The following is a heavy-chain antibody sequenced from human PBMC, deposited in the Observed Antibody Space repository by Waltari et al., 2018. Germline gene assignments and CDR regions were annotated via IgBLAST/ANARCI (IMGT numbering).Heavy chain of an antibody. CDR2: IKQDGSEN. CDR1: GFTFSRYW. CDR3: ARSYYYDSRTFDY. D-gene: IGHD3-22*01. V-gene: IGHV3-7*01. J-gene: IGHJ4*02. Sequence: EVQLVESGGGLVQPGGSLRLSCAASGFTFSRYWMSWVRQAPGKGLEWVANIKQDGSENYYVDSVKGRFTISRDNAKNSLYLQMNSLRAEDTAVYYCARSYYYDSRTFDYWGQGTLVTVSS.